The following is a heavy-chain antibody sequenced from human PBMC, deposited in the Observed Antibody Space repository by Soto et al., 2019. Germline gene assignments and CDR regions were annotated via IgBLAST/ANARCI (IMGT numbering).Heavy chain of an antibody. Sequence: GGSLRLSCAASGFTFSSYGMHWVRQAPGKGLEWVAVISYDGSNKYYADSVKGRFTISRDNSKNTLYLQMNSLRAEDTVVYYCAKGPPPRFLEWLFPYWGQGTLVTVSS. D-gene: IGHD3-3*01. CDR1: GFTFSSYG. CDR2: ISYDGSNK. CDR3: AKGPPPRFLEWLFPY. V-gene: IGHV3-30*18. J-gene: IGHJ4*02.